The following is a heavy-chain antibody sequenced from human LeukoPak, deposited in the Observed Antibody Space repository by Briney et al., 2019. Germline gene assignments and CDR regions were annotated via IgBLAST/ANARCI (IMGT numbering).Heavy chain of an antibody. D-gene: IGHD6-19*01. Sequence: ASVKVSCKASGYTLSQYAMHWVRQAPGQRPEWMGWINSGNSNTKYDQKFQGRDTITRDTSANTAYMELSSLRSEDTAVYYCARVQWLGSFYYYYYGLDVWGQGTTVTVSS. CDR2: INSGNSNT. J-gene: IGHJ6*02. CDR1: GYTLSQYA. V-gene: IGHV1-3*04. CDR3: ARVQWLGSFYYYYYGLDV.